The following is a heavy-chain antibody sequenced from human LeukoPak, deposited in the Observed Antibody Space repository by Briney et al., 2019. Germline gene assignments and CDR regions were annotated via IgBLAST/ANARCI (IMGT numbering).Heavy chain of an antibody. D-gene: IGHD3-22*01. V-gene: IGHV3-74*01. CDR1: GFTFSTYW. J-gene: IGHJ1*01. CDR2: IKSDGGT. Sequence: GGPLRLSCAASGFTFSTYWMHWVRQAPGKGLVWVSRIKSDGGTNYADSVKGRFTISRDNAKKTVSLQMNSLRPEDAGVYYCARAPSEIGGYYPEYFRHWGQGTLVTVSS. CDR3: ARAPSEIGGYYPEYFRH.